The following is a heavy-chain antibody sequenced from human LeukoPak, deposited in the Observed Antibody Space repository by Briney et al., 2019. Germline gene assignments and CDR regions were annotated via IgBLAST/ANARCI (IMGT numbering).Heavy chain of an antibody. V-gene: IGHV3-30-3*01. Sequence: PGGSLRLSCAASGFTFSSYAMHWVRQAPGKGLEWVAVISYDGSNKYYADSVKGRFTISRDNSKNTLYLQMNSLRAEDTAVYYCATRPGIASSMGYWGQGTLVTVSS. CDR3: ATRPGIASSMGY. CDR2: ISYDGSNK. CDR1: GFTFSSYA. D-gene: IGHD6-13*01. J-gene: IGHJ4*02.